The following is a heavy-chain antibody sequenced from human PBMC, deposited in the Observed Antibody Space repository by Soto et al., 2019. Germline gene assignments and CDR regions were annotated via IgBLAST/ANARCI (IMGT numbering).Heavy chain of an antibody. CDR2: TYYRSKWYN. CDR1: GDSVSINSAA. CDR3: ARVLYYYDSSGYTPSWFDP. V-gene: IGHV6-1*01. Sequence: SQTLSLTCAISGDSVSINSAAWNWIRQSPSRGLEWLGRTYYRSKWYNDYAVSVKSRITINPDTSKNQFSLQLNSVTPEDTAVYYCARVLYYYDSSGYTPSWFDPWGQGTLVTVSS. J-gene: IGHJ5*02. D-gene: IGHD3-22*01.